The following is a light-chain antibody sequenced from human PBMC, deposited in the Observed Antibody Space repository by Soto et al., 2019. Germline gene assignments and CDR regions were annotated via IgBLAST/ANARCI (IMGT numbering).Light chain of an antibody. CDR1: QGISSY. CDR2: AAS. V-gene: IGKV1-9*01. CDR3: QQLNSSA. J-gene: IGKJ4*01. Sequence: DIQLTQSPSFLSASVGDRVTITCRASQGISSYLAWYQHKPGKAPKLLIYAASTLQSGVPSRFSGSGSGTEFTLTISSLQPEDFETYYCQQLNSSAFGGGTKVEIK.